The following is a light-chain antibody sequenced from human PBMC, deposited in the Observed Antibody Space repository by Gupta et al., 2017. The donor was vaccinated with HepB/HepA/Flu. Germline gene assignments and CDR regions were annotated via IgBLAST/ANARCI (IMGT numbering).Light chain of an antibody. Sequence: SYELTQPPSVSVSPGQTATITCSGDKLDNRYTFWYQQKPGQSPVLVINQDTKRPSGIPERFSGSNSGNKANLTISGTQALDEADYYCQAWNSTAVVFGGGTKLTVL. J-gene: IGLJ3*02. CDR2: QDT. V-gene: IGLV3-1*01. CDR3: QAWNSTAVV. CDR1: KLDNRY.